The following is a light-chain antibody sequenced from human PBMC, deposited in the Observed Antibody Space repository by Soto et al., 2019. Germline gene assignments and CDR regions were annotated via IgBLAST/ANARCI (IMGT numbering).Light chain of an antibody. Sequence: DIPMTQSPSALSASVGDRATITCRASQSISSWLAWYQQKPGEAPKLLIYDASTLQSGVPSRYSGSGSGTEFTLTISNLQPDDFATYYCQQYESYSPWTFGQGTKVEIK. CDR2: DAS. CDR1: QSISSW. V-gene: IGKV1-5*01. J-gene: IGKJ1*01. CDR3: QQYESYSPWT.